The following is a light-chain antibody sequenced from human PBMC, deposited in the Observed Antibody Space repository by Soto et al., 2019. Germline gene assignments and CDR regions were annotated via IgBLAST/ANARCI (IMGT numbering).Light chain of an antibody. CDR2: DVS. V-gene: IGLV2-14*01. CDR1: SSDVVGYNY. J-gene: IGLJ1*01. CDR3: SSYTSSSTLNYV. Sequence: QSVLTQPASVSGSPGQSITISCTGTSSDVVGYNYVSWYQRHPGKAPKLMIYDVSNRPSGVSNRFSGSKSGNTASLTISGLQAEDEADYYCSSYTSSSTLNYVFGTGTKVTVL.